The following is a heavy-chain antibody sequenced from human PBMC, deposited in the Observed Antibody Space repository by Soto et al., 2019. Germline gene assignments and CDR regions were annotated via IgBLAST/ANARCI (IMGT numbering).Heavy chain of an antibody. D-gene: IGHD2-15*01. CDR3: ARDRRREIGVYCSGGRCYFNWFDP. J-gene: IGHJ5*02. Sequence: SVKVSCKASGGTFSSYAISWVRQAPGQGLEWMGGIIPIFGTANYAQKFQGRVTITADESTSTAYMELSSLRSEDTAVYYCARDRRREIGVYCSGGRCYFNWFDPWGQGTLVTVSS. V-gene: IGHV1-69*13. CDR1: GGTFSSYA. CDR2: IIPIFGTA.